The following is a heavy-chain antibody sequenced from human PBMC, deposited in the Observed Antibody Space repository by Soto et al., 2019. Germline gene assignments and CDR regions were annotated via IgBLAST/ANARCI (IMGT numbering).Heavy chain of an antibody. CDR1: GGTFSSYT. J-gene: IGHJ5*02. Sequence: SVPVSCKASGGTFSSYTIIWVRQAPGQGLEWMGRIIPILGIANYAQKFQGRVTIIADKSTSTAYMELSSLRSEDTAVYYCAWSGYRNWFDPWGQGTLVTVSS. CDR2: IIPILGIA. V-gene: IGHV1-69*02. CDR3: AWSGYRNWFDP. D-gene: IGHD3-3*01.